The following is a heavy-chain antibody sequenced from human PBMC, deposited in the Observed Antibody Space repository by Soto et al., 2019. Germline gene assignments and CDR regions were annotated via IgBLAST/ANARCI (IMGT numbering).Heavy chain of an antibody. D-gene: IGHD3-10*01. V-gene: IGHV4-59*01. CDR1: GGSMSEYF. Sequence: ASETLSLTCSVSGGSMSEYFWSWIRQSPGKGLEWIGYIYYLGSTDYNPSLKSRVTISVDTSKRQFSLRLTSVTAADTAVYYCARDGYDGSGSPYPAYWGPGTQVTVSS. CDR3: ARDGYDGSGSPYPAY. J-gene: IGHJ4*02. CDR2: IYYLGST.